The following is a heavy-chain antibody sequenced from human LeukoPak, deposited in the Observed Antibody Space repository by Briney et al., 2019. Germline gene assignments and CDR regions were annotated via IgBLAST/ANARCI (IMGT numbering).Heavy chain of an antibody. V-gene: IGHV3-30*02. CDR3: AKDNYDFWSGYCDY. CDR1: GFTFSSYG. J-gene: IGHJ4*02. Sequence: GGSLRLSCAASGFTFSSYGMHWVRQAPGKGLEWVAFIRYDGSNKYYADSVKGRFTNSRDNSKNTLYLQMNSLRAEDTAVYYCAKDNYDFWSGYCDYWGQGTLVTVSS. CDR2: IRYDGSNK. D-gene: IGHD3-3*01.